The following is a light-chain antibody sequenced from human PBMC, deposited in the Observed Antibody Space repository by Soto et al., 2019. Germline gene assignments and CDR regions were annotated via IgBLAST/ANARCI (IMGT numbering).Light chain of an antibody. CDR3: CSFAVGAALV. V-gene: IGLV2-23*01. J-gene: IGLJ2*01. CDR1: SSNVGTYDL. Sequence: QSALTQPASVSASPGQSITISCTGTSSNVGTYDLVSWYQHHPDKAPKLISYEGTKRPSGISSRFSGSKSGNTASLTISGLQAEDDADYNCCSFAVGAALVFGGGTKVTVL. CDR2: EGT.